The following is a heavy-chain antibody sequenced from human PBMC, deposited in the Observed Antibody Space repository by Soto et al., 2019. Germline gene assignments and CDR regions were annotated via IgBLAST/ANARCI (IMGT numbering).Heavy chain of an antibody. V-gene: IGHV1-2*02. CDR1: GYTFTGYY. CDR2: INPNSGGT. CDR3: ARPWSSWLRRASYGMDV. D-gene: IGHD3-22*01. J-gene: IGHJ6*02. Sequence: ASVKVSCKASGYTFTGYYMHWVRQAPGQGLEWMGWINPNSGGTNYAQKFQGRVTMTRDTSISTAYMELSRLRSDDTAVYYCARPWSSWLRRASYGMDVWGQGTTVTVSS.